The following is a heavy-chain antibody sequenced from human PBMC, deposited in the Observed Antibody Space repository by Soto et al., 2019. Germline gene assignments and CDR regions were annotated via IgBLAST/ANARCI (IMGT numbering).Heavy chain of an antibody. CDR2: ISAYNGNT. CDR1: GYTFTSYG. J-gene: IGHJ6*02. D-gene: IGHD3-3*01. V-gene: IGHV1-18*01. CDR3: ARRFDFWSGYYATNYGMDV. Sequence: GASVKVSCKASGYTFTSYGISWVRQAPGQGLEWMGWISAYNGNTNYAQKLQGRVTMTTDTSTSTVYMELRSLRSDDTAVYYCARRFDFWSGYYATNYGMDVWGQGTTVTVSS.